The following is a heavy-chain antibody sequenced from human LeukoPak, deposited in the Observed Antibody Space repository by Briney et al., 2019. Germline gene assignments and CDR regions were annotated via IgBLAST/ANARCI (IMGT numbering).Heavy chain of an antibody. CDR1: GFTFSSYG. CDR3: AKDRRSSSYFDY. V-gene: IGHV3-33*06. D-gene: IGHD6-6*01. Sequence: GPLRLSCAASGFTFSSYGMHWVRPAPGKGLEWVAVIWDDGSNKYYADSVKGRFTISRDNSKNTLYLQMNSLRAEDTAVYYCAKDRRSSSYFDYWGQGTLVTVSS. CDR2: IWDDGSNK. J-gene: IGHJ4*02.